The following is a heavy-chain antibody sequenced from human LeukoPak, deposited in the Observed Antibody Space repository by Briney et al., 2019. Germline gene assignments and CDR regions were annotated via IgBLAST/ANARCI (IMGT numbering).Heavy chain of an antibody. CDR1: GFTFSSYA. CDR3: AKASSVAGTPNFDY. CDR2: IGGSGYST. D-gene: IGHD6-19*01. Sequence: PGGSLRLSCAASGFTFSSYAMTWVRQAPGKGLEWVSTIGGSGYSTYYADSVKGRFTISRDNSKNTLYLEMNSLRAEDTAIYYYAKASSVAGTPNFDYWGQGTLVTVSS. V-gene: IGHV3-23*01. J-gene: IGHJ4*02.